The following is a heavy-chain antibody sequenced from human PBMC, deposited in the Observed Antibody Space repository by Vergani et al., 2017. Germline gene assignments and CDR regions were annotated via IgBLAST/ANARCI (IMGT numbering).Heavy chain of an antibody. CDR1: GGPISSYY. J-gene: IGHJ4*02. CDR2: IYYSGST. V-gene: IGHV4-59*01. CDR3: ARGELWRHFDY. Sequence: QVQLQESGPGLVKPSETLSLTCTVSGGPISSYYWSWIRQPPGKGLEWIGYIYYSGSTNYNPSLKSRVTISVDTSKNQFSLKLSSVTAADTAVYYCARGELWRHFDYWGQGTLVTVSS. D-gene: IGHD3-3*01.